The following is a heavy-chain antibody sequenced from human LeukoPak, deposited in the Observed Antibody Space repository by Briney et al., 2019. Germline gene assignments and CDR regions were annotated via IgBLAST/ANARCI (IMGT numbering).Heavy chain of an antibody. CDR1: GYTFSSYS. Sequence: PSASLTLSCTASGYTFSSYSINWVRQAPGQGLEWVSSISTCSSCINYADSVQGRFTISRDNAKNSLSLQMSSLRAEDTAVFYCARDRSAIAADGREVWGRGTTVTVSS. D-gene: IGHD6-25*01. CDR3: ARDRSAIAADGREV. CDR2: ISTCSSCI. J-gene: IGHJ6*02. V-gene: IGHV3-21*01.